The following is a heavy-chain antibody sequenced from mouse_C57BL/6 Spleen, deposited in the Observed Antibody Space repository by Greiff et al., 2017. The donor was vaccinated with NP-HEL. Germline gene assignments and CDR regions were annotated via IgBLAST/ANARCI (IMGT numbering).Heavy chain of an antibody. CDR3: ARSYYSNYEGFAD. CDR2: INPNYGTT. V-gene: IGHV1-39*01. J-gene: IGHJ3*01. Sequence: EVQLVESGPELVKPGASVKISCKASGYSFTDYNMNWVKQSNGKSLEWIGVINPNYGTTSYNQKFKGKATLTVDQSSSTAYMQLNSLTSEDSAVYYCARSYYSNYEGFADWGQGTLVTVSA. CDR1: GYSFTDYN. D-gene: IGHD2-5*01.